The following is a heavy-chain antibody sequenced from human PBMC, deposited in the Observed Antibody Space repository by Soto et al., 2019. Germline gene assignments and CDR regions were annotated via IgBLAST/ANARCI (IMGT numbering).Heavy chain of an antibody. CDR1: GGSFSGYY. D-gene: IGHD3-10*01. V-gene: IGHV4-34*01. CDR2: INHSGST. J-gene: IGHJ5*02. CDR3: ARGRFVYGSGSSKNWFDP. Sequence: SETLSLTCAVYGGSFSGYYWSWIRQPPGKGLEWFGEINHSGSTNYNPSLKSRVTISVDTSKNQFSLKLSSVTAADTAVYYCARGRFVYGSGSSKNWFDPWGQGTLVTVSS.